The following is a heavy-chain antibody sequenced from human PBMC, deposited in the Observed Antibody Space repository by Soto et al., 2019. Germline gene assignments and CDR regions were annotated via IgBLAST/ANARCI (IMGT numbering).Heavy chain of an antibody. CDR3: AHPLTGHCSGGSCYSNGEVYFQH. CDR2: IYWNDDK. D-gene: IGHD2-15*01. Sequence: SGPTLVNPTQTLTLTCTFSGFSLSTSGVGVGWIRQPPGKALEWLALIYWNDDKRYSPSLKSRLTITKDTSKNQVVLTVSNMDPVDTATYYCAHPLTGHCSGGSCYSNGEVYFQHWGQGTLVTVSS. V-gene: IGHV2-5*01. J-gene: IGHJ1*01. CDR1: GFSLSTSGVG.